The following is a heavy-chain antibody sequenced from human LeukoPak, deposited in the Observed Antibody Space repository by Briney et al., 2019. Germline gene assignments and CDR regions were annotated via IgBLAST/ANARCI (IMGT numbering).Heavy chain of an antibody. CDR3: ARTQQLVPYYYYGMDV. CDR1: GYTLTELS. V-gene: IGHV1-24*01. D-gene: IGHD6-13*01. CDR2: FDPEDGET. Sequence: GASVKVSCKVSGYTLTELSMHWVRQAPGKGLEWMGGFDPEDGETIYAQKFQGRVTMTEDTSTDTAYMELSSLRSEDTAVYYCARTQQLVPYYYYGMDVWGQGTTVTVSS. J-gene: IGHJ6*02.